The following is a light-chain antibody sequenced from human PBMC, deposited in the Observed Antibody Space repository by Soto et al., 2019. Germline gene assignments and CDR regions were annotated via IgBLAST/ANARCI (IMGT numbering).Light chain of an antibody. J-gene: IGLJ1*01. CDR1: XXDVGAYNY. V-gene: IGLV2-14*03. Sequence: QSALTQPASVSGSPGQSITISCXXXXXDVGAYNYVSWYQHHPGKAPKLMIYDVSSRPSGTSNRFSGSKSGNTASLTISGLQAEDEADYYCSSYIGSNSFVFGTGTKVTVL. CDR3: SSYIGSNSFV. CDR2: DVS.